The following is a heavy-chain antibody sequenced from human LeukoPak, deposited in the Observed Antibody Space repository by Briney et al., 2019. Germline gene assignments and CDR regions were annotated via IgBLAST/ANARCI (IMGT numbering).Heavy chain of an antibody. Sequence: SETLSLTCTVSGGSISSHYWSWIRQPPGKGLEWIGHIYYSGSTNYNPSLKSRVTISVDTSKNQFSLKLSSVTAADTAVYYCARNKRVVPPLFDYWGQGTLVTVSS. CDR3: ARNKRVVPPLFDY. D-gene: IGHD2-2*01. V-gene: IGHV4-59*11. CDR2: IYYSGST. CDR1: GGSISSHY. J-gene: IGHJ4*02.